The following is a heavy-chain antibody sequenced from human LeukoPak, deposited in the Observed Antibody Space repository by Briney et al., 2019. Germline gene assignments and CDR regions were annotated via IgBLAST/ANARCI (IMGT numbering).Heavy chain of an antibody. CDR1: GGSISSSSYY. CDR3: ARGIGKAGTFFDY. CDR2: IYYSGST. Sequence: SETLSLTCTVSGGSISSSSYYWGWIRQPPGKGLEWIGSIYYSGSTYYNPSLKSRVTISVDTSKNQFSLKLSSVTAADTAVYYCARGIGKAGTFFDYWRQGTLVTVSS. V-gene: IGHV4-39*01. J-gene: IGHJ4*02. D-gene: IGHD6-19*01.